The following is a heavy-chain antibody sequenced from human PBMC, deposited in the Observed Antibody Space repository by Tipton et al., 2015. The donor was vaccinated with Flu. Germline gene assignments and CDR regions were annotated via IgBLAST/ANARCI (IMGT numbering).Heavy chain of an antibody. Sequence: GLVKPSETLSLTCTVSGGSITSSSVYFWGWIRQPPGKGLEWIGSISYSGNTFYNPSLKSRVTVSVDTSKNQFSLKLNSVSAADTAVYYCARLSYYDVDLKNFYFEDWGQGTLVTVSS. CDR1: GGSITSSSVYF. D-gene: IGHD3-10*02. J-gene: IGHJ4*02. CDR2: ISYSGNT. CDR3: ARLSYYDVDLKNFYFED. V-gene: IGHV4-39*01.